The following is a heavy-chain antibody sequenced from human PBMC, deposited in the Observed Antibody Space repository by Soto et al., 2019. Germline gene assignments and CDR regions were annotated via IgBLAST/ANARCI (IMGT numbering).Heavy chain of an antibody. CDR2: IYYTGST. CDR1: GGSISSYY. J-gene: IGHJ5*02. D-gene: IGHD3-10*01. CDR3: ARLLWFGEANWFAP. Sequence: QVQLQESGPGLVKPSETLSLTCTVSGGSISSYYWSWIRQPPGKGLEWIGYIYYTGSTNYNPSLKSRVTTSVDTSKNQFSLKLSCVTAADTAVYYCARLLWFGEANWFAPWGQGTLVTVSS. V-gene: IGHV4-59*01.